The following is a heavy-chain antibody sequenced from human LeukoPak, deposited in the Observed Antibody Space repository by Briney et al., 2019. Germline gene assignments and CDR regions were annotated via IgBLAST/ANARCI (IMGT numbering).Heavy chain of an antibody. J-gene: IGHJ4*02. Sequence: PGGSLRLSCAASGFIVSYDYISWVRQTPGKGLEWVSVIYSGGATFYADSVKGRFTISRDNSKNTVHLQMNSLRAEDTAVYYCASGGKYCTGGACYGDWGQGTLVTVSS. CDR2: IYSGGAT. D-gene: IGHD2-8*02. CDR1: GFIVSYDY. V-gene: IGHV3-53*01. CDR3: ASGGKYCTGGACYGD.